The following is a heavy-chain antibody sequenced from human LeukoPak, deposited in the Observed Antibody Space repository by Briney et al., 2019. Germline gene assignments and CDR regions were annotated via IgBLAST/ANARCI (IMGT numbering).Heavy chain of an antibody. D-gene: IGHD6-6*01. Sequence: ASVKVSCKASGGTFSSYDINWVRQATGQGLEWMGWMNPNSGNTGYAQKFQGRVTMTRNTSISTAYMELSSLRSEDTAVYYCARIQIAARPRRRWFDPWGQGTLVTVSS. CDR3: ARIQIAARPRRRWFDP. J-gene: IGHJ5*02. V-gene: IGHV1-8*02. CDR2: MNPNSGNT. CDR1: GGTFSSYD.